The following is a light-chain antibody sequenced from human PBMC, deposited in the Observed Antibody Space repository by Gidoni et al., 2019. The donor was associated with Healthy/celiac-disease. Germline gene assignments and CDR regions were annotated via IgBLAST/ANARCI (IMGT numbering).Light chain of an antibody. J-gene: IGKJ1*01. Sequence: DIQMTQSPSSLSASVGDRVTITCQASQDISNYLNWYQQKPGKAPKLLIYDASNLETGVPSRFSGSGSGTDFTFTISSLQPEDIATYYCQQYDNPTWTFGQXTKVEIK. CDR1: QDISNY. CDR2: DAS. V-gene: IGKV1-33*01. CDR3: QQYDNPTWT.